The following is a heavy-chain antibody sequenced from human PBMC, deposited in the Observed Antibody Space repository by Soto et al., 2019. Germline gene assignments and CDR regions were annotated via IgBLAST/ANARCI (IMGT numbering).Heavy chain of an antibody. J-gene: IGHJ4*02. CDR3: AKGTAIVVVTAIY. CDR1: GFTFSNYA. D-gene: IGHD2-21*02. CDR2: ISGSGGTT. V-gene: IGHV3-23*01. Sequence: GGSLRLSCAASGFTFSNYAMSWVRQAPGKGLEWVSAISGSGGTTYYADSVKGRFTISRDNSMNTLSLQMNGLRAEDTAVYYCAKGTAIVVVTAIYWAQGTLVTVSS.